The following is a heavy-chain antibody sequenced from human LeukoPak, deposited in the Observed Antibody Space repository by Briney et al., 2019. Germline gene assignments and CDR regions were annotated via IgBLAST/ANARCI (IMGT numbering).Heavy chain of an antibody. CDR1: GFTLDGYG. J-gene: IGHJ3*02. Sequence: PGGSLRLSCAASGFTLDGYGMSWVRQAPGKGLEWVSGINWNGGSTGYADSVKGRFTISRDNAKNSLYLQMNSLRAEDTALYYCARATTVTIIGLGAFDIWGQGTMVTVSS. D-gene: IGHD4-17*01. CDR3: ARATTVTIIGLGAFDI. V-gene: IGHV3-20*04. CDR2: INWNGGST.